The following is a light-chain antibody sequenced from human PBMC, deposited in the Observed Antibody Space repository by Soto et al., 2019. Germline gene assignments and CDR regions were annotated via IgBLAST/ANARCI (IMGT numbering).Light chain of an antibody. J-gene: IGKJ5*01. V-gene: IGKV3-15*01. CDR3: QQYNNWPIT. CDR1: QSVSSN. Sequence: EIVMTQSPATLSVSPGERATLSCRASQSVSSNLAWYQQKPGQAPRLFIYGASTRATGIPARFSGSGSGTEFTLTLSSLQSEDFAVYYCQQYNNWPITCGQGARLEIK. CDR2: GAS.